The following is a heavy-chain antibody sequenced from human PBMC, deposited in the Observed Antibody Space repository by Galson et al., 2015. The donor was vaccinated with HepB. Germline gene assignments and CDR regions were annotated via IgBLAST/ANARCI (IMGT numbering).Heavy chain of an antibody. D-gene: IGHD4-23*01. J-gene: IGHJ4*02. CDR2: ISSDKKHM. V-gene: IGHV3-48*01. CDR1: GLILNSYG. CDR3: ATDLGGAAGGFGY. Sequence: SLRLSCAASGLILNSYGMNWVRQAPGQGPQWVSYISSDKKHMYYGNSVKGRFIISRDSARNSVFLQMNSLRVEDTAVYYCATDLGGAAGGFGYWGQGTLVTVSS.